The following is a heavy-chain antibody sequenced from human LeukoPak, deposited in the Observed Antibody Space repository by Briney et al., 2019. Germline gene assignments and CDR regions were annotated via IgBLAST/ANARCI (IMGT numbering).Heavy chain of an antibody. D-gene: IGHD2-2*02. J-gene: IGHJ3*02. V-gene: IGHV1-2*02. Sequence: GASVKVSCKASGYTFTGYYMHWVRQAPGQGLEWMGWINPNSGGTNYAQKFQGRVTMTRDTSISTAYMELSRLRSDDTAVYYCASKAPRYCSSTSCYTDDAFDIWGQGTMVTVSS. CDR2: INPNSGGT. CDR1: GYTFTGYY. CDR3: ASKAPRYCSSTSCYTDDAFDI.